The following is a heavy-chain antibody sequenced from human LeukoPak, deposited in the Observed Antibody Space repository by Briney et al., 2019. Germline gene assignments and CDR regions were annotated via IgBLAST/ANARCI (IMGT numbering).Heavy chain of an antibody. Sequence: GGSLRLSCAASGFTFSSYSMNWVRQAPGKGLEWVSYISSSSSTIYYADSVKGRFTISRDNAKNSLYLQMNSLRAEDTAVYYCARGRLPLDYYGMDVWGQGTTVTVSS. CDR1: GFTFSSYS. J-gene: IGHJ6*02. CDR2: ISSSSSTI. V-gene: IGHV3-48*04. CDR3: ARGRLPLDYYGMDV.